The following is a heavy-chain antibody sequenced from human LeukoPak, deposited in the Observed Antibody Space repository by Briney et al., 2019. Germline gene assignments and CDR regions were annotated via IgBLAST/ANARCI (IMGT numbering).Heavy chain of an antibody. CDR1: GYTFTAYY. V-gene: IGHV1-2*06. CDR2: SNPNSGGT. Sequence: ASVKVSCKASGYTFTAYYMQWVRQGPGQGLEWMGRSNPNSGGTEYAQNCQGRVTLTRDTSISTVYMELSSLRSEDTAVYYCARDRSPLTGEFDYWGQGTLVTVSS. J-gene: IGHJ4*02. D-gene: IGHD7-27*01. CDR3: ARDRSPLTGEFDY.